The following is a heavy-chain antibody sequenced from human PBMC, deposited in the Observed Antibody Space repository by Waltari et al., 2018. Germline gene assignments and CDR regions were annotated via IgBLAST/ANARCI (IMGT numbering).Heavy chain of an antibody. CDR2: IDTHGSRT. Sequence: VQLVESGGGLIQPGGSLSLSCAPSGFTFSTYSLPWVRQVPGKGLVWVSRIDTHGSRTDYADSVKGRFTISRDNAKNTLYLQMNSLRVEDTALYYCARDLGGSGSDWGQGTLVTVSS. V-gene: IGHV3-74*01. CDR1: GFTFSTYS. D-gene: IGHD1-26*01. J-gene: IGHJ4*02. CDR3: ARDLGGSGSD.